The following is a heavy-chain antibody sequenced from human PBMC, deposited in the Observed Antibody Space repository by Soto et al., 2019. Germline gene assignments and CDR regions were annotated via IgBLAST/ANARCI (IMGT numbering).Heavy chain of an antibody. J-gene: IGHJ5*02. CDR1: GFTFSDYY. CDR3: ARDSSSWYRQYNWFDP. V-gene: IGHV3-11*01. Sequence: GGSLRLSSAAAGFTFSDYYMSWIRQEPGKGLEWVSYISSSGSTIYYADSVKGRFTISRDNAKNSLYLQMNSLRAEDTAVYYCARDSSSWYRQYNWFDPWGQGTLVTVSS. CDR2: ISSSGSTI. D-gene: IGHD6-13*01.